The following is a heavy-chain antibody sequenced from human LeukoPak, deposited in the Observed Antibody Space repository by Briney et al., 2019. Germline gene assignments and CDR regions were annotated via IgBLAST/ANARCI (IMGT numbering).Heavy chain of an antibody. D-gene: IGHD3-10*01. Sequence: SETLSLTCAVYGGSFSGYYWSWIRQPPGMGLEWIGEINHSGSTNYNPSLKSRVTISVDTSKNQFSLKLSSVTAADTAVYYCARDLLLWFGELRNWFDPWGQGTLVTVSS. J-gene: IGHJ5*02. CDR3: ARDLLLWFGELRNWFDP. CDR2: INHSGST. V-gene: IGHV4-34*01. CDR1: GGSFSGYY.